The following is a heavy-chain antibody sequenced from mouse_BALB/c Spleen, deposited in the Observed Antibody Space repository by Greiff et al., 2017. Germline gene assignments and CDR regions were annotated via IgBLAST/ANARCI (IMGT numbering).Heavy chain of an antibody. CDR1: GYSFTSYY. V-gene: IGHV1S135*01. CDR3: ARSDYYGSQYYFDY. D-gene: IGHD1-1*01. CDR2: IDPFNGGT. Sequence: EVQLVESGPELMKPGASVKISCKASGYSFTSYYMHWVKQSHGKSLEWIGYIDPFNGGTSYNQKFKGKATLTVDKSSSTAYMHLSSLTSEDSAVYYCARSDYYGSQYYFDYWGQGTTLTVSS. J-gene: IGHJ2*01.